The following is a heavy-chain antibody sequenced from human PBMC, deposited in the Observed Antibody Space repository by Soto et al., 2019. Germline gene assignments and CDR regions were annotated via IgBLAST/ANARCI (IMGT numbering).Heavy chain of an antibody. CDR2: ISYDVSNK. CDR3: AKAIRFGEFVWDWPPIY. D-gene: IGHD3-10*01. V-gene: IGHV3-30*18. Sequence: GCSLRLSSAASGFTFSTYGMHWVRQAPGKGLAWVAVISYDVSNKYYAESVKGRFTISRDNYKNTLYLQMKRVRAEDTAVYYFAKAIRFGEFVWDWPPIYWGQGTLVTVSS. CDR1: GFTFSTYG. J-gene: IGHJ4*02.